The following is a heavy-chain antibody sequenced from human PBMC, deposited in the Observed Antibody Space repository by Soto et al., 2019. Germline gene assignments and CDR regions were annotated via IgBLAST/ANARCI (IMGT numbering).Heavy chain of an antibody. Sequence: SSETLSLTCTVSGGSISSGDYSWSWVRQSPGKGLEWIGHIYNSGITYYNPSLKSRVVISIDTSRNQFSLRLNSLTAADRAVYFCDRGVTVFGLVSRFWFDPWGQGTVVTVSS. CDR2: IYNSGIT. V-gene: IGHV4-30-4*01. CDR1: GGSISSGDYS. CDR3: DRGVTVFGLVSRFWFDP. D-gene: IGHD3-3*01. J-gene: IGHJ5*02.